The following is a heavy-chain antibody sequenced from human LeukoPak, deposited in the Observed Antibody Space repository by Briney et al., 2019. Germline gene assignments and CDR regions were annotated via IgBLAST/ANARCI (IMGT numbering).Heavy chain of an antibody. V-gene: IGHV4-4*09. Sequence: SETLSLTCTVSGGSISSYYWAWIRQPPGKGLEWIGNIYTSGITNYNPSLRSRVTISLDTSRTQFSLKLSSVTAADTAVYYCARQGGGAHCGSDCYGWFDPWGQGTLVIVSS. CDR3: ARQGGGAHCGSDCYGWFDP. CDR2: IYTSGIT. CDR1: GGSISSYY. J-gene: IGHJ5*02. D-gene: IGHD2-21*02.